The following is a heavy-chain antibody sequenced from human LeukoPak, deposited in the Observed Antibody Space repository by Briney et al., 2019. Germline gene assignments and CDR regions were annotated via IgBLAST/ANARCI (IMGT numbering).Heavy chain of an antibody. CDR1: GGSISSTNYY. D-gene: IGHD3-9*01. CDR2: IYYSGST. CDR3: ARLYHDILTGYYYFDY. Sequence: SETLSLTCTVSGGSISSTNYYWGWIRQPPGKGLEWIGNIYYSGSTYYNPSLKSRVTISVDTSKNQFSLKPSSVTAADTAVYYCARLYHDILTGYYYFDYWGQGTLVTVSS. J-gene: IGHJ4*02. V-gene: IGHV4-39*01.